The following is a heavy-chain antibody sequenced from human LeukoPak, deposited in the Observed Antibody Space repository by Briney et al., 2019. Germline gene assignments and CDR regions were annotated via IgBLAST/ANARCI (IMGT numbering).Heavy chain of an antibody. CDR1: GFTFSSYW. D-gene: IGHD6-13*01. CDR2: IKGDGSN. V-gene: IGHV3-74*01. Sequence: PGGSLRLSCAASGFTFSSYWMHWVRQAPGKGLVWVSRIKGDGSNYYADSVKGRFTISRDNAKNSLYLQMNSLRAEDTAVYYCARDHGYSSSWYMSGDYYYYYYYMDVWGKGTTVTVSS. CDR3: ARDHGYSSSWYMSGDYYYYYYYMDV. J-gene: IGHJ6*03.